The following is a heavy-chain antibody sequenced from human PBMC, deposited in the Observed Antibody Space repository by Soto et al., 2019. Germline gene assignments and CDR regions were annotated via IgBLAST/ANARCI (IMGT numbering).Heavy chain of an antibody. J-gene: IGHJ6*02. Sequence: GGSLRLSCAASGFTFSSYAMRWVRQAPGKGPEWVSAISGSGGSTYYADSVKGRFTISRDNSKNTLYLQMNSLRAEDTAVYYCAKAVRGRPYYYYGMDVWGQGTTVTVSS. CDR2: ISGSGGST. V-gene: IGHV3-23*01. CDR3: AKAVRGRPYYYYGMDV. CDR1: GFTFSSYA.